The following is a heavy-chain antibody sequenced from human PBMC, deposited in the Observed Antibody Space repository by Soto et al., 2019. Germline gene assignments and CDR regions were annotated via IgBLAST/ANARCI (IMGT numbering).Heavy chain of an antibody. V-gene: IGHV4-30-2*01. D-gene: IGHD5-12*01. J-gene: IGHJ4*02. CDR1: GGSISSGGYS. CDR2: IYHSGST. Sequence: SETQSLTCAVSGGSISSGGYSWSWIRQPPGKGLEWIGYIYHSGSTYYNPSLKSRVTISVDRSKNQFSLKLSSVTAADTAVYYCARGAVATNFDYWGQGTLVTVSS. CDR3: ARGAVATNFDY.